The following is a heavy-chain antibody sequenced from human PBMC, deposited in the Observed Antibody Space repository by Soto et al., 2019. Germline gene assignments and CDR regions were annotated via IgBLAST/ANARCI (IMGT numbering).Heavy chain of an antibody. J-gene: IGHJ6*02. V-gene: IGHV4-59*01. CDR1: GGSISSYY. D-gene: IGHD6-6*01. CDR2: IYYSGST. CDR3: ARDHGAMAARPDYYYYGMDV. Sequence: SETLSLTCTVSGGSISSYYCSWIRQPPGKGLECIGYIYYSGSTNYNPSLKSRVTISVDTSKNQFSLKLSSVTAADTAVYYCARDHGAMAARPDYYYYGMDVWGQGTTVTGSS.